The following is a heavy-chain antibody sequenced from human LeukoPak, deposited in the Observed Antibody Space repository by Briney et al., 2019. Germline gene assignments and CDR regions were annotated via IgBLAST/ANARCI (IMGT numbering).Heavy chain of an antibody. D-gene: IGHD2-8*01. CDR1: GGTFSSYA. J-gene: IGHJ6*02. V-gene: IGHV1-69*04. CDR2: IIPILGIA. Sequence: ASVKVSCKASGGTFSSYAISWVRQAPGQGLEWMGRIIPILGIANYAQKFQGRVTITADKSTSTAYMELSSLRSEDTAVYYCARDTNSVREDYYYYGMDVWGQGTTVTVSS. CDR3: ARDTNSVREDYYYYGMDV.